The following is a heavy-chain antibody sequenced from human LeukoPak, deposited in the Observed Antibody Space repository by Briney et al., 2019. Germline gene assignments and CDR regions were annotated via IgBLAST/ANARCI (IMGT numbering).Heavy chain of an antibody. Sequence: ASVKVSCKVSGYTLTELSMHWVRQAPGKGLEWMGGFDPEDGVTIYAQKFQGRVTMTEDTSTDTAYMELSSLRSEDTAVYYCATDLGILTEFDYWGQGTLVTVSS. D-gene: IGHD3-9*01. V-gene: IGHV1-24*01. CDR2: FDPEDGVT. J-gene: IGHJ4*02. CDR3: ATDLGILTEFDY. CDR1: GYTLTELS.